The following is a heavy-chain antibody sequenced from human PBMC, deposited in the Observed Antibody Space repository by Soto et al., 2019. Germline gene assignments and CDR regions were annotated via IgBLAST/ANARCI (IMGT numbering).Heavy chain of an antibody. CDR2: ISYDGSNK. Sequence: QVQLVESGGGVVQPGRSLRLSCAASGFTFSSYGMHWVRQAPGKGLEWVAVISYDGSNKYYADSVKGRFTISRDNSKNTPYLQMISLRAEVTAVYYCARPRLVVGDSSPPWFDPWVHGTLVTVSS. V-gene: IGHV3-30*03. D-gene: IGHD6-13*01. CDR1: GFTFSSYG. J-gene: IGHJ5*02. CDR3: ARPRLVVGDSSPPWFDP.